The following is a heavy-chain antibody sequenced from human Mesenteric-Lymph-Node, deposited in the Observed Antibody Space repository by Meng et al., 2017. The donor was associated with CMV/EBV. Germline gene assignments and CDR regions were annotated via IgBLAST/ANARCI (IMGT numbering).Heavy chain of an antibody. D-gene: IGHD2-2*01. V-gene: IGHV1-2*02. CDR2: INPNSGGT. J-gene: IGHJ6*02. CDR3: ARGDCSSTSCYHPSNSGLDV. Sequence: ASVKVSCKASGYTFTGYYMHWVRQAPGQGLEWMGWINPNSGGTNYAQKFQGRVTMTTDTSTSTAYMELRSLRSDDTAVYYCARGDCSSTSCYHPSNSGLDVWGQGTTVTVSS. CDR1: GYTFTGYY.